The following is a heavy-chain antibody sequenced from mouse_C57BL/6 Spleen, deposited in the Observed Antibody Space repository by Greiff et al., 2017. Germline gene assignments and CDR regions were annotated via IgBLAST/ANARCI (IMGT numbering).Heavy chain of an antibody. CDR3: ARPYYSPYYAMDY. CDR1: GYTFTSYW. D-gene: IGHD2-12*01. Sequence: VQLQQPGAELVKPGASVKLSCKASGYTFTSYWMHWVKQRPGQGLEWIGMIHPNSGSTNYNEKFKSKATLTVDKSSSTAYMQLSSLTSEDSAVYYCARPYYSPYYAMDYWGQGTSVTVSS. J-gene: IGHJ4*01. V-gene: IGHV1-64*01. CDR2: IHPNSGST.